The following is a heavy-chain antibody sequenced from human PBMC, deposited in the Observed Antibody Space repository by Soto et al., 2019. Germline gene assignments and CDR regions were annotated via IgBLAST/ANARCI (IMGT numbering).Heavy chain of an antibody. V-gene: IGHV5-51*01. D-gene: IGHD5-18*01. CDR1: GYSFTSYW. CDR2: IYPGDSDT. J-gene: IGHJ6*02. CDR3: ARPDGYPTPKYGMDV. Sequence: PGESLKISCKGSGYSFTSYWIGWVRQMPGKGLEWMGIIYPGDSDTRYNPSFQGQVTISADKSISTAYLQWSSLKASDTAMYYCARPDGYPTPKYGMDVWGQGTTVTVS.